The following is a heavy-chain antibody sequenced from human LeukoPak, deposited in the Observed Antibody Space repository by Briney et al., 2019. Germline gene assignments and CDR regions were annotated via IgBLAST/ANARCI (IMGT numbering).Heavy chain of an antibody. J-gene: IGHJ4*02. D-gene: IGHD3-16*01. CDR2: INRNGSGT. CDR1: GFTFSSYC. V-gene: IGHV3-74*01. Sequence: GGSLRLSCAASGFTFSSYCMHWIRQAPGKGLVWFSRINRNGSGTSYADSVKDRFTMSRDNAKNTLYLQMNRLRAEDTAVYHCARITDYWGQGTLVTVSS. CDR3: ARITDY.